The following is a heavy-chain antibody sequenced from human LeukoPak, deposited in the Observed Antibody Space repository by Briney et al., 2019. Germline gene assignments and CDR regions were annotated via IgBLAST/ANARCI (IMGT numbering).Heavy chain of an antibody. CDR3: ASTSDFWSGDYGAFHY. D-gene: IGHD3-3*01. Sequence: SETLSLTCTVSGGSISSYYWSWIRQPPGKGLEWIGYIYYSGSTNYNPSLKSRVTISVDTSKNQFSLKLSSVTAADTAVYYCASTSDFWSGDYGAFHYWGQGTLVTVSS. CDR2: IYYSGST. V-gene: IGHV4-59*01. CDR1: GGSISSYY. J-gene: IGHJ4*02.